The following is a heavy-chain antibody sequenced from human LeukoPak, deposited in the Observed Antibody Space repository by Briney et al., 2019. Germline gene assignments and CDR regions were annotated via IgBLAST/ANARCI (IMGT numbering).Heavy chain of an antibody. D-gene: IGHD1-26*01. V-gene: IGHV4-4*07. CDR1: GGSMNNYY. J-gene: IGHJ4*02. Sequence: SETLSLTCSVSGGSMNNYYWSWIRQPAGKGLEWIGRAHASGTNHYTSHSNPSLQSRVSVSVDTSKNQFSLKVTSVTAADTAVYYCARDENTNTWERPFDCWGQGTLVTVSS. CDR2: AHASGTN. CDR3: ARDENTNTWERPFDC.